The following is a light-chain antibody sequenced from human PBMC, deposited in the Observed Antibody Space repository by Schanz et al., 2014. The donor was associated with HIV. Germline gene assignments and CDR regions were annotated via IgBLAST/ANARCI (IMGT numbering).Light chain of an antibody. CDR2: KAS. J-gene: IGKJ5*01. CDR3: QQYNSYSIT. CDR1: QSISSW. Sequence: DIQMTQSPSTLSASVGDRVTIICRASQSISSWLAWYQQKPGKAPKLLIHKASSLESGVPSRFSGSGSGTAFSLTISSLQPEDFATYYCQQYNSYSITFGQGTRLEIK. V-gene: IGKV1-5*03.